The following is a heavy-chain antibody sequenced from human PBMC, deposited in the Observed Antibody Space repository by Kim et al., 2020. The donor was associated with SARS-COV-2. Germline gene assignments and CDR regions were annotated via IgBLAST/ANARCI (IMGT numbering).Heavy chain of an antibody. Sequence: SLKNRVTQSVDTSQNQFSLKLSSVTAADTAVYYCARILEGNEAGYNYFDYWGQGTLVTVSS. J-gene: IGHJ4*02. CDR3: ARILEGNEAGYNYFDY. D-gene: IGHD5-12*01. V-gene: IGHV4-59*01.